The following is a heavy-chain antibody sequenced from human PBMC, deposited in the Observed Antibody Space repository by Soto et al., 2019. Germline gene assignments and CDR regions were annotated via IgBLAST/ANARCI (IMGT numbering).Heavy chain of an antibody. Sequence: QITLKESGPTLVRPPQTLTLTCTFSGFSLTSGVGVGWIRQPPGKALEWLALIYWDDDKRYSPSLKNRLTITTXTXXXQXXLTMTNVGPVDTATYFCAHIDPEIVTVGGHGGFDYWGQGTLVTVSS. CDR1: GFSLTSGVG. CDR3: AHIDPEIVTVGGHGGFDY. CDR2: IYWDDDK. J-gene: IGHJ4*02. V-gene: IGHV2-5*02. D-gene: IGHD5-12*01.